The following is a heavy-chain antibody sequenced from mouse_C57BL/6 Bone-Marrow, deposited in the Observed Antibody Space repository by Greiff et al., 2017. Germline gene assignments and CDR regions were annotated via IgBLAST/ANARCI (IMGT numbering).Heavy chain of an antibody. V-gene: IGHV1-62-2*01. D-gene: IGHD1-1*01. CDR1: GYTFTEYT. J-gene: IGHJ2*01. CDR3: ARHEDRKFEYYGSSPYFDY. Sequence: QVQLQQSGAELVKPGASAKLSCKASGYTFTEYTIHWVKQRSGKGLEWIGWFYPGSGSIKYNEKFKDKVTLPADKSSSTVYMELSRLTTEDSAVYFCARHEDRKFEYYGSSPYFDYWGQGTTLTVSS. CDR2: FYPGSGSI.